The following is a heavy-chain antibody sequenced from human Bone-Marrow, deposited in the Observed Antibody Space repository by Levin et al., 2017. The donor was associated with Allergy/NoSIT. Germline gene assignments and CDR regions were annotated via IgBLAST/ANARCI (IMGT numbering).Heavy chain of an antibody. CDR3: ARDAEGIVALKYYYYDMDV. CDR1: GYTFTGYY. CDR2: INPDSDVT. Sequence: ASVKVSCKASGYTFTGYYIHWVRQAPGQGLEWMGRINPDSDVTDYAPKFRGRVTLTADTSITTAYMELSRLRSDDTAVYFCARDAEGIVALKYYYYDMDVWGRGTTVTVSS. D-gene: IGHD3-22*01. V-gene: IGHV1-2*02. J-gene: IGHJ6*03.